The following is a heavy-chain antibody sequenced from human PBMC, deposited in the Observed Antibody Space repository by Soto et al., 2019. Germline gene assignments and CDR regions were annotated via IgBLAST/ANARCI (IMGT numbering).Heavy chain of an antibody. CDR3: ARFSGSYTRGLDY. Sequence: VQLVESGGGLVQPGGSLRLSCAASGFTFSDHYMDWVRQAPGKGLEWVGRSRNKANSYSTEYAASVKGRFTSSRDESKNSLYLQMNSLKTEDTAVYYCARFSGSYTRGLDYWGQGTLVTVSS. J-gene: IGHJ4*02. CDR2: SRNKANSYST. CDR1: GFTFSDHY. V-gene: IGHV3-72*01. D-gene: IGHD1-26*01.